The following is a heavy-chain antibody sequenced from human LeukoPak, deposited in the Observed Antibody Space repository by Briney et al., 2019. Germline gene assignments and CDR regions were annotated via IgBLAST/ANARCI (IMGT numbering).Heavy chain of an antibody. J-gene: IGHJ4*02. CDR1: GGSISSGNNY. Sequence: SETLSLTCTVSGGSISSGNNYWSWIRQPAGKGLEWIGRVYTSASTNYNPSLKSRVTISIDTSKNQFSLKLSSVIAADTAVYYCARDFRGRYCSGGRCYSEADYWGQGTLVTVSS. CDR3: ARDFRGRYCSGGRCYSEADY. V-gene: IGHV4-61*02. CDR2: VYTSAST. D-gene: IGHD2-15*01.